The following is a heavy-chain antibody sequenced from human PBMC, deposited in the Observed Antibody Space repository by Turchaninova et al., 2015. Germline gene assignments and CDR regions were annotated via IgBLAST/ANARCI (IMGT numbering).Heavy chain of an antibody. CDR3: RFSPLAAFDI. Sequence: EVQLVESGGGLVQPGGSLRLSCAASGFTFSATWSTCVRQAPGKELEWVANIMPDGRDQTEVDSVKGRFTISRDNAKKLVYLQMSSLRPEDTAVYYCRFSPLAAFDIWGQGTMVTVSS. CDR1: GFTFSATW. V-gene: IGHV3-7*03. J-gene: IGHJ3*02. CDR2: IMPDGRDQ.